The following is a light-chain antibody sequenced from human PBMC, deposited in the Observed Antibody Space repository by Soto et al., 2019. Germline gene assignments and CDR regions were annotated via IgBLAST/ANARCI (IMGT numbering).Light chain of an antibody. V-gene: IGLV2-14*01. J-gene: IGLJ1*01. CDR2: DVT. Sequence: QSALTQPASVSGSPGQSITISCTGTSSDVGAYNFVSWYQQHSGKAPRLLIYDVTNRPSGVSNRFSGSKSGNTASLTISGLQAEDEADYYYSSYAGSSALEVFGTGTKVTVL. CDR1: SSDVGAYNF. CDR3: SSYAGSSALEV.